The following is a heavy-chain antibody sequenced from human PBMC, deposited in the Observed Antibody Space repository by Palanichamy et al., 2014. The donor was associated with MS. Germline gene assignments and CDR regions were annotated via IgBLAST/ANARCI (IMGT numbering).Heavy chain of an antibody. CDR3: ARDPGYYYDSSGADY. Sequence: QVQLQESGPGLVKPSETLSLTCAVSGYSISSGYYWGWVRQPPGKGLEWIGSIYHSGTTYYNPSLKSRVTISVDTSKNQFSLRLRSVTAADTAVYYCARDPGYYYDSSGADYWGQGTLITVSS. CDR1: GYSISSGYY. CDR2: IYHSGTT. V-gene: IGHV4-38-2*02. J-gene: IGHJ4*02. D-gene: IGHD3-22*01.